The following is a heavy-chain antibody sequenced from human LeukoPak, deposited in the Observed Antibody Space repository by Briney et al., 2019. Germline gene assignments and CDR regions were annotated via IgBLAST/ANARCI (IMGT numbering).Heavy chain of an antibody. CDR3: AKDGGLWVSAHWGDS. J-gene: IGHJ4*02. D-gene: IGHD7-27*01. CDR2: ITTSDGNT. CDR1: GFTFSSYT. Sequence: GGSLRLSCAASGFTFSSYTMSWVRQAPGKGPEWVSTITTSDGNTYYADSVKGRFTVSRDNSKNTLFLQMNSLRAEDTAVYYCAKDGGLWVSAHWGDSWGRGTLVTVSS. V-gene: IGHV3-23*01.